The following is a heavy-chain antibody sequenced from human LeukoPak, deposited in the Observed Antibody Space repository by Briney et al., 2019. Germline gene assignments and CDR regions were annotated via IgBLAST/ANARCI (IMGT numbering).Heavy chain of an antibody. CDR2: ISNSGGST. D-gene: IGHD6-6*01. J-gene: IGHJ6*02. CDR3: ASPIAVRQGYYYYGMDV. Sequence: GGSLRLSCAASGFTFSSYAMSWVRQAPGKGLEWVSVISNSGGSTFYADSVKGRFTISRDNSKNTLYLQMNSLRAEDTAVYYCASPIAVRQGYYYYGMDVWGQGTTVTVSS. V-gene: IGHV3-23*01. CDR1: GFTFSSYA.